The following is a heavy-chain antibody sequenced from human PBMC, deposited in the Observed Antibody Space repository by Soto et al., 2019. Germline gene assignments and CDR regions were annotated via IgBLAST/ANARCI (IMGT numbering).Heavy chain of an antibody. Sequence: GGSLRLSCTASGFTFGDYAMSWFRQAPGKGLEWVGFIRSKAYGGTTEYAASVTGRFTISRADSKSIAYLEMNSLKTEDTAVYYCTRDRGSLIAAAGLGSDWGQGTLVTVSS. CDR1: GFTFGDYA. D-gene: IGHD6-13*01. V-gene: IGHV3-49*03. CDR3: TRDRGSLIAAAGLGSD. J-gene: IGHJ4*02. CDR2: IRSKAYGGTT.